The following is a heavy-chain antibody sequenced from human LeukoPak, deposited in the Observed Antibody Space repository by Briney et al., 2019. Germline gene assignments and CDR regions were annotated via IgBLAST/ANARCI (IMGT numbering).Heavy chain of an antibody. CDR1: GFTFSSYA. D-gene: IGHD4-11*01. V-gene: IGHV3-23*01. CDR3: AITYSPIYYYYGMDV. CDR2: ISGGGGST. Sequence: GGSLRLSCAASGFTFSSYAMSWVRQAPGKGLEWVSTISGGGGSTYYADSVKGRFTISRDNSRNTLYLQMNSLRAEDTAVYYCAITYSPIYYYYGMDVWGQGTTVTVSS. J-gene: IGHJ6*02.